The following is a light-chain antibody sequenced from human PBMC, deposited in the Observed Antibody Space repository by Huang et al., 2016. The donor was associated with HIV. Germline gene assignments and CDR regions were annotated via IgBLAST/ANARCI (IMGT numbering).Light chain of an antibody. CDR2: GAS. J-gene: IGKJ4*01. V-gene: IGKV3-20*01. Sequence: EIVLTQSPGTLSLSPGESATLSCRASQRIRSYYLAWYQQKPGQAPRLLIYGASGRAAGIPDRFSGGASGTDFTLTINKLEPEDFAMYYCQQYGSSPLTFGGGTKVEIK. CDR3: QQYGSSPLT. CDR1: QRIRSYY.